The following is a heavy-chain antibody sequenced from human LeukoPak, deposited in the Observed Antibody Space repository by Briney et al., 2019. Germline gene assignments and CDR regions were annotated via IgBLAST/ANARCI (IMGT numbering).Heavy chain of an antibody. CDR2: INSDGSST. Sequence: GGSLRLSCAASGFTFSSYWMHWVRQAPGKGLVWVSRINSDGSSTSYADSVKGRFTISRDNAKNTLYLQMNSLRAEDTAVYYCALPSSSWYSDYWGQGTLVTVSS. D-gene: IGHD6-13*01. V-gene: IGHV3-74*01. CDR1: GFTFSSYW. J-gene: IGHJ4*02. CDR3: ALPSSSWYSDY.